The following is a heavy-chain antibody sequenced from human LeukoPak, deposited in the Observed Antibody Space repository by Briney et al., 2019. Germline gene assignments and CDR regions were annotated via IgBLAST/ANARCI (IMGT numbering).Heavy chain of an antibody. CDR1: GYTFTGYY. CDR3: ARSGLRFYDSSGFYDY. D-gene: IGHD3-22*01. CDR2: INPSGGST. V-gene: IGHV1-46*01. Sequence: ASVKVSCKASGYTFTGYYMHWVRQAPGQGLEWMGIINPSGGSTSYAQKFQGRVTMTRDTSTSTVYMELSSLRSEDTAVYYCARSGLRFYDSSGFYDYWGQGTLVTVSS. J-gene: IGHJ4*02.